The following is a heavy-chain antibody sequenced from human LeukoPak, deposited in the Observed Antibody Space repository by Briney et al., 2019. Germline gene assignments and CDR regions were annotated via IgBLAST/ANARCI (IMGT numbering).Heavy chain of an antibody. CDR2: IFHRGTT. D-gene: IGHD2-21*02. Sequence: PSETLSLTCSVSGGSLSGSTSYWGWIRQPPGEGLEWIGNIFHRGTTYHNPSLQRRVTFSVDTSKNLFSMNLTSVTVADTAVYYCARHGDRLRFAMDVWGQGTTVTVSS. CDR1: GGSLSGSTSY. CDR3: ARHGDRLRFAMDV. V-gene: IGHV4-39*01. J-gene: IGHJ6*02.